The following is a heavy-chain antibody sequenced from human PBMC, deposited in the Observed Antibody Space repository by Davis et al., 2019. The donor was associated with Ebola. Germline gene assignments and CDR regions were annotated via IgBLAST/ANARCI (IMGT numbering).Heavy chain of an antibody. D-gene: IGHD2-2*01. Sequence: GESLKISCAASGFTFSRYWMHWVRQAPGKGLVYVSRISSDGGITSYADSVKGRFTVSRDNAKNTLYLEMNSLRVEDTAVYFCARSNYQPDYWGQGTLATVSS. CDR1: GFTFSRYW. CDR2: ISSDGGIT. V-gene: IGHV3-74*01. J-gene: IGHJ4*02. CDR3: ARSNYQPDY.